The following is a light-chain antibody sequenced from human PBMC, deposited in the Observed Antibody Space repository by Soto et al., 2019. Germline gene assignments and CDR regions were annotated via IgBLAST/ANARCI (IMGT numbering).Light chain of an antibody. CDR2: DAS. V-gene: IGKV3-20*01. Sequence: GRLSLRARERDTVSCRVIHSVSSSYLAWYQQIPGQAPRLLIYDASNRATGIPARFSGSGSGTDFTLTISSLAPEDFPVYYCRLYAISLWTFGQGTKVDI. J-gene: IGKJ1*01. CDR1: HSVSSSY. CDR3: RLYAISLWT.